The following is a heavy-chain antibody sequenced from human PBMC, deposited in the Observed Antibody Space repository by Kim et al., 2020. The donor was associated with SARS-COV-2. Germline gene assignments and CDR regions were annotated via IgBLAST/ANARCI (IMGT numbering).Heavy chain of an antibody. J-gene: IGHJ4*02. CDR3: ARRGGISSWWVY. CDR1: GDSISTSDYY. V-gene: IGHV4-39*01. Sequence: SETLSLTCTVSGDSISTSDYYWGWIRQPPGKGLEWIGAIYYSGSTYSNPSLKSRVTISVDTSKNQFSLKLNSVTAADTAVYYCARRGGISSWWVYWGQGTLVTVSS. CDR2: IYYSGST. D-gene: IGHD6-19*01.